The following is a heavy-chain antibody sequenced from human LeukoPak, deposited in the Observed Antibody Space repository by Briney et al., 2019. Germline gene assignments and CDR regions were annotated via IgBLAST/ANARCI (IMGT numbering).Heavy chain of an antibody. V-gene: IGHV4-39*01. CDR3: ARGRSDQRYSSGWSVIDY. CDR2: MFYSGST. D-gene: IGHD6-19*01. Sequence: PSETLSLTCTVSGGSISSYYWGWIRQPPGKGLEWIGSMFYSGSTYYNPSLKSRVTISVDTSKNQFSLKLSSVTAADTAVYYCARGRSDQRYSSGWSVIDYWGQGTLVTVSS. J-gene: IGHJ4*02. CDR1: GGSISSYY.